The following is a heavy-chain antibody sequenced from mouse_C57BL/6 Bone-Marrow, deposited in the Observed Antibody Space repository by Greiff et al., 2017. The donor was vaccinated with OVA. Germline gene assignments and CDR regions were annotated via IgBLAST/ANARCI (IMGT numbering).Heavy chain of an antibody. D-gene: IGHD1-1*01. Sequence: QVQLKQPGAELVKPGASVKLSCKASGYTFTSYWMHWVKQRPGRGLEWIGRIDPNSGGTKYNEKFKSKATLTVDKPSSTAYMQLSSLTSEDSAVYYCARAPITTVGYWYFDVWGTGTTVTVSS. V-gene: IGHV1-72*01. CDR3: ARAPITTVGYWYFDV. CDR1: GYTFTSYW. CDR2: IDPNSGGT. J-gene: IGHJ1*03.